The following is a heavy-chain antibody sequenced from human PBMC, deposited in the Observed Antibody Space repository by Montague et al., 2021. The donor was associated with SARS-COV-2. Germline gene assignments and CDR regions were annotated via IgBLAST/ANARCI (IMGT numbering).Heavy chain of an antibody. Sequence: SETLSLTCAVSGDSIISNNWWSWVRQTPHKGLEWIGEIYHLGGTXYNPSLESRITMWIDKSNNQFSLTLTSVTAADTAVYHCARLISMSRGPIRHYMWFDPWGPGTLVTVSS. CDR2: IYHLGGT. J-gene: IGHJ5*02. CDR1: GDSIISNNW. V-gene: IGHV4-4*02. CDR3: ARLISMSRGPIRHYMWFDP. D-gene: IGHD3-10*01.